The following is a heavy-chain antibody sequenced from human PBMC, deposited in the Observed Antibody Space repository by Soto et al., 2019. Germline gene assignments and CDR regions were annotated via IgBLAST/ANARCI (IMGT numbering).Heavy chain of an antibody. V-gene: IGHV3-66*01. CDR2: IYSGGST. J-gene: IGHJ3*02. CDR3: TRLSQANDAFDI. CDR1: GFTVSSNY. Sequence: EVQLVESGGGLVQAGGSLRLSCAASGFTVSSNYMSWVRQAPGKGLEWVSVIYSGGSTYYADSVKGRFTISRDNSKNTLYLQMNSLRAEDTAVYYCTRLSQANDAFDIWGQGTMVTVSS. D-gene: IGHD3-16*02.